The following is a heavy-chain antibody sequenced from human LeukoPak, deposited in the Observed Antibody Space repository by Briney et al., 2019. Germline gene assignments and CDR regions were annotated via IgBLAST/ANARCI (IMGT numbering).Heavy chain of an antibody. J-gene: IGHJ3*02. CDR2: ISNSGTTI. V-gene: IGHV3-11*01. CDR3: AREKVSPRTDAFDI. D-gene: IGHD1-14*01. CDR1: GFTFSDYY. Sequence: GGSLRLSCAASGFTFSDYYMSWIRQAPAKGLEWVSYISNSGTTIDYADSVKGRFTISRDNVKNSLYLQMSSLRAEDTAVYYCAREKVSPRTDAFDIWGQGTMVTVSS.